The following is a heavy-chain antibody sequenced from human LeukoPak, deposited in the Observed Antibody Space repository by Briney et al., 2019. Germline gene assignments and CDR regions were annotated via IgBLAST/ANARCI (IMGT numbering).Heavy chain of an antibody. CDR3: ARDMVRGVIPYYFDY. J-gene: IGHJ4*02. CDR1: GGSISSYY. CDR2: IYYSGST. Sequence: NSSETLSLTCTVSGGSISSYYWSWIRQPPGKGLEWIGYIYYSGSTNYNPSLKSRVTISVDTSKNQFSLKLSSVTAADTAAYYCARDMVRGVIPYYFDYWGQGTLVTVSS. D-gene: IGHD3-10*01. V-gene: IGHV4-59*12.